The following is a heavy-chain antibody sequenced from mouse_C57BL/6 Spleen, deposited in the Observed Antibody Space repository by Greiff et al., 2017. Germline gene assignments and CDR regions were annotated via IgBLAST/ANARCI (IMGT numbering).Heavy chain of an antibody. Sequence: EVQGVESGGDLVKPGGSLKLSCAASGFTFSSYGMSWVRQTPDKRLEWVATISSGGSYTYYPDSVKGRFTISRDNAKNTLYLQMSRLKSEDTAMYYCAREEVWGQGTSVTVSS. CDR2: ISSGGSYT. CDR1: GFTFSSYG. V-gene: IGHV5-6*01. CDR3: AREEV. J-gene: IGHJ4*01.